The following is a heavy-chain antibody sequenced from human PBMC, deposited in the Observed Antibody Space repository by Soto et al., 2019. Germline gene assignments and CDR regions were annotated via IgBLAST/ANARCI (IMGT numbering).Heavy chain of an antibody. CDR3: ARDNWTFY. J-gene: IGHJ4*02. Sequence: PGGSLRRSCVASGFTFNIYWMHWVRQAPGKGLEWVSRIDNDGSATTYADSVKGRFTISRDNAKNTLFLQMNTLRVDDTAVYYCARDNWTFYWGQGTLVTVSS. CDR1: GFTFNIYW. V-gene: IGHV3-74*01. D-gene: IGHD1-1*01. CDR2: IDNDGSAT.